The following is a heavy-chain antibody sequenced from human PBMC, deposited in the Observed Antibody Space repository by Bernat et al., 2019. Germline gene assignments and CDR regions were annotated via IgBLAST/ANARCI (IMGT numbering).Heavy chain of an antibody. CDR1: GFTFSSYA. V-gene: IGHV3-30-3*01. CDR2: ISYDGSNK. D-gene: IGHD5-18*01. J-gene: IGHJ4*02. Sequence: QVQLVESGGGVVQPGRSLRLSCAASGFTFSSYAMHWVRQAPGKGLEWVAVISYDGSNKYYVDSVKGRFTISRDNSKNTLYLQMNSLRAEDTAVYYCARGQDTAMVDFDYWGQGTLVTVSS. CDR3: ARGQDTAMVDFDY.